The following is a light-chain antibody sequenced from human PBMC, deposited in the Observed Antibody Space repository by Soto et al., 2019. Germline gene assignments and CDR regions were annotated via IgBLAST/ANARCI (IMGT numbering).Light chain of an antibody. J-gene: IGKJ1*01. CDR1: QSVSTN. CDR3: QQYDKWPRT. V-gene: IGKV3-15*01. CDR2: FAS. Sequence: VMTHSPARLSVSPGERAALSCRASQSVSTNLAWYQQKPGQPPRLLIYFASTRATAVPARFTAGGSGTEFTLTISSMQSDDLAVYYCQQYDKWPRTFGQGTKVDIK.